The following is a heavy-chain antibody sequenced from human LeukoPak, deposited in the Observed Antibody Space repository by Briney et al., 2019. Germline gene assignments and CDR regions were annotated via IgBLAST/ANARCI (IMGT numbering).Heavy chain of an antibody. D-gene: IGHD5-24*01. Sequence: ASVKVSCKASGYTFTSYDINWVRQATGQGLEWMGWMNPNSGNTGYAQKFQGRVTMTRNTSISTAYMELSRLRSDDTAVYYCARVTRRGKGFDPWGQGTLVTVSS. CDR3: ARVTRRGKGFDP. CDR1: GYTFTSYD. J-gene: IGHJ5*02. CDR2: MNPNSGNT. V-gene: IGHV1-8*01.